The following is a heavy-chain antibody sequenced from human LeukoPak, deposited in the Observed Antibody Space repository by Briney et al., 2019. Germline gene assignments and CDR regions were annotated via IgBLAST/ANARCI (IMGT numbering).Heavy chain of an antibody. CDR2: ISGSGGSI. CDR3: AKVRVSSTWFDAFDI. CDR1: GFTFSAYW. D-gene: IGHD6-13*01. J-gene: IGHJ3*02. V-gene: IGHV3-23*01. Sequence: GGSLRLSCAASGFTFSAYWMSWVRQAPGKGLEWVSVISGSGGSIYCADSVKGRFTISRDNSKNTLYLQMNSLRAEDTAVYSCAKVRVSSTWFDAFDIWGQGTMVTVSS.